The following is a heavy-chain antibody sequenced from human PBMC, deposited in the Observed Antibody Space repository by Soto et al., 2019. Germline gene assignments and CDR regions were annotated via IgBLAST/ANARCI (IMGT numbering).Heavy chain of an antibody. Sequence: QVQLQESGPGLVKPSQTLSLTCTVSGGSINSGVYYWSWIRQPPGKGLEWIGYIYHSGTTYYNPSLRSRVMISIDTSKNQFSLKLSSVTAADTAVYYCALYYYDSGDSHGGGYFDYWGQGTLVTVSS. D-gene: IGHD3-22*01. V-gene: IGHV4-30-4*01. J-gene: IGHJ4*02. CDR1: GGSINSGVYY. CDR2: IYHSGTT. CDR3: ALYYYDSGDSHGGGYFDY.